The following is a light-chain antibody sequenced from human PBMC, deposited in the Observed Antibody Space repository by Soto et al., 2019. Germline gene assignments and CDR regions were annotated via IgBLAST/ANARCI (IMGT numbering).Light chain of an antibody. CDR2: RAN. CDR3: ASWDDSLSGVV. CDR1: NSNVGSYY. V-gene: IGLV1-47*01. J-gene: IGLJ2*01. Sequence: QSVLTQPPSASGTSGQRVTISCSGSNSNVGSYYVYWYQQLPGTAPKLLIYRANQRPSGVPDRFSGSKSGTSASLAISGLRSEDEADYYCASWDDSLSGVVFGGGTKLTVL.